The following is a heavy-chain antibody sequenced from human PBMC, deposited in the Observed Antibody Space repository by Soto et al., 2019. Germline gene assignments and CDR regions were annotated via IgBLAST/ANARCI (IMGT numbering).Heavy chain of an antibody. J-gene: IGHJ5*02. CDR1: GASISSGDYY. D-gene: IGHD2-2*02. V-gene: IGHV4-30-4*01. CDR3: ARERVQAGIHHTWFDT. CDR2: NYYSGST. Sequence: PSETLSLTCTVSGASISSGDYYWSWIRQPPGKGLEWIGYNYYSGSTYYNPSLKSPVTISLDTSKNQFSLKLSSATAADTAVYYCARERVQAGIHHTWFDTWGQGTLVTVSS.